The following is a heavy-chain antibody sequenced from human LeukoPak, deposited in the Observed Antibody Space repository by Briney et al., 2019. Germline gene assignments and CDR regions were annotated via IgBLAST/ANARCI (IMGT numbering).Heavy chain of an antibody. D-gene: IGHD6-19*01. V-gene: IGHV4-38-2*02. J-gene: IGHJ4*02. CDR1: SYSLSSGYY. Sequence: SETLSLTCTVSSYSLSSGYYWGWIRQPPGKGLEWIGNIYHSGNTYYKPSLKSRVTISVDTSKNQFSLKLSSVTAADTAVYYCALMGSSAMYYFDYWGQGTLVTVSS. CDR3: ALMGSSAMYYFDY. CDR2: IYHSGNT.